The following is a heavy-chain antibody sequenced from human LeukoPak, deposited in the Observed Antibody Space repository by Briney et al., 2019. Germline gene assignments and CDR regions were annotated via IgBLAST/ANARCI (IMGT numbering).Heavy chain of an antibody. V-gene: IGHV4-59*01. D-gene: IGHD5-18*01. Sequence: PSETLSLTCTVSGGSISSYYWSWIRQPPGKGLEWIGYIYYSGSTNYNPSLKSRVTISVDTSKNQFSLKLSSVTAADTAVYYCARGIQLWLGWFDPWGQGTLVTVSS. J-gene: IGHJ5*02. CDR3: ARGIQLWLGWFDP. CDR2: IYYSGST. CDR1: GGSISSYY.